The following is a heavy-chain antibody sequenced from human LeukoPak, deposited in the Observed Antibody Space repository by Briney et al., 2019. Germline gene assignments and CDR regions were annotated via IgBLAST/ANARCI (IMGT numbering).Heavy chain of an antibody. CDR3: ARTYCSSTSCFGGYYGMDV. V-gene: IGHV1-2*02. D-gene: IGHD2-2*01. Sequence: ASVKVSCKASGYTFTGYYMHWVRQAPGQGLEWMGWINPNSGGTNYAQKFQGRVTMTRDTSISTAYMELGRLRSDDTAVYYCARTYCSSTSCFGGYYGMDVWGQGTTVTVSS. J-gene: IGHJ6*02. CDR2: INPNSGGT. CDR1: GYTFTGYY.